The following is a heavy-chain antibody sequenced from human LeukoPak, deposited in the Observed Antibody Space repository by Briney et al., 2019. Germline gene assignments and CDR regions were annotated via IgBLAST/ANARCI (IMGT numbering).Heavy chain of an antibody. D-gene: IGHD2-2*01. V-gene: IGHV1-18*01. J-gene: IGHJ5*02. CDR2: ISAYNGNT. CDR1: GYTFTSYG. CDR3: ARGGVCSSTSCPNWFDP. Sequence: ASVKVSCKTSGYTFTSYGISWVRQAPGQGLEWMGWISAYNGNTNYAQKLQGRVTMTTDTSTSTAYMELRSLRSDDTAVYYCARGGVCSSTSCPNWFDPWGQGTLVTVSS.